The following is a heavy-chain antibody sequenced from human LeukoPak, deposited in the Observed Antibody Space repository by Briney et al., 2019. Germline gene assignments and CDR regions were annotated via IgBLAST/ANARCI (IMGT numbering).Heavy chain of an antibody. CDR1: GGTFSSYA. Sequence: ASVKVSCKASGGTFSSYAISWVRQAPGQGLEWVGGIIPIFGTANYAQKFQGRVTITADESTSTAYMELSSLRSEDTAVYYCARELYYYDSSGYYYFDYWGQGTLVTVSS. V-gene: IGHV1-69*13. CDR2: IIPIFGTA. J-gene: IGHJ4*02. D-gene: IGHD3-22*01. CDR3: ARELYYYDSSGYYYFDY.